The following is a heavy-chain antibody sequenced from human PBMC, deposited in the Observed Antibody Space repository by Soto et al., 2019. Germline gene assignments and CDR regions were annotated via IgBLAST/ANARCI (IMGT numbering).Heavy chain of an antibody. J-gene: IGHJ5*02. D-gene: IGHD3-10*01. Sequence: PSETLSLTCTVSGGSISSYYWSWIRQPPGKGLEWIGYIYYSGSTNYNPSLKSRVTISVDTSKNQFSLKLSSVTAADTAVYYCARHRGCNYYGSGTFWWFDPWGQGTLVTVSS. CDR2: IYYSGST. CDR3: ARHRGCNYYGSGTFWWFDP. V-gene: IGHV4-59*08. CDR1: GGSISSYY.